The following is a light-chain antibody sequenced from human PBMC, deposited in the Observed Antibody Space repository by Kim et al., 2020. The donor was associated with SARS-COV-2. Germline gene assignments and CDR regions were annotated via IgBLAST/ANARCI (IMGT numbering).Light chain of an antibody. CDR2: DAS. V-gene: IGKV1-39*01. CDR1: QSITKY. Sequence: SVGDRVTITCRTSQSITKYLNWYQQKPGKAPNLLIYDASTLRSGVPSRFSGSGSGTEFTLTISSLQPEDFATYDCQQSYNSPSITFGQGTRLEIK. J-gene: IGKJ5*01. CDR3: QQSYNSPSIT.